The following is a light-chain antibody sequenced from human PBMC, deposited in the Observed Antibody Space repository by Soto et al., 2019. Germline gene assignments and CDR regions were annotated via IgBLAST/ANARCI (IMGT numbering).Light chain of an antibody. CDR1: QSVRDRY. CDR2: DTS. J-gene: IGKJ1*01. CDR3: QQYGSSPGT. V-gene: IGKV3-20*01. Sequence: EIVFTQSPGTLSLSPGERATLSCRASQSVRDRYLAWYQQKPGQAPSLLIYDTSTRATGVPDRFSGSGSGTDFALTISRVEPEDFAIYFCQQYGSSPGTFGQGTKVDNK.